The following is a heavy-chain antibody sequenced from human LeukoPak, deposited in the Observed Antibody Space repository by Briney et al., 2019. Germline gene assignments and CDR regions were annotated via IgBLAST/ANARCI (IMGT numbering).Heavy chain of an antibody. CDR3: ARSLLYYYGMDV. V-gene: IGHV3-48*04. Sequence: GGSLRLSCAASGFTFSSHSMNWVRQAPGKGLEWVSYISSSSSTIYYADSVKGRFTISRDNAKNSLYLQMNSLRAEDTAVYYCARSLLYYYGMDVWGQGTTVTVSS. CDR1: GFTFSSHS. D-gene: IGHD2/OR15-2a*01. J-gene: IGHJ6*02. CDR2: ISSSSSTI.